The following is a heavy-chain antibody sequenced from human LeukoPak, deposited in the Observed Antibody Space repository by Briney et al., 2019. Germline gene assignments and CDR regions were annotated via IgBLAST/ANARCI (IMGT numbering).Heavy chain of an antibody. J-gene: IGHJ3*02. CDR3: TRVLYSYGYAAFDI. CDR1: GFTFSSYA. D-gene: IGHD5-18*01. CDR2: IRSRAYGGTT. Sequence: GGSLTLSRAPSGFTFSSYAMHWARPAPGGGLEWVGFIRSRAYGGTTEYAASVKGRFTISRDDSKSIAYLQMNSLKAEDTAVYYCTRVLYSYGYAAFDISSQRTMVTV. V-gene: IGHV3-49*04.